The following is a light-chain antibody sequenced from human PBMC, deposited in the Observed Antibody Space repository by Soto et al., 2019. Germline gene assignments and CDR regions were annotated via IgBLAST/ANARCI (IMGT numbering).Light chain of an antibody. CDR1: ESVDIN. Sequence: ETVLTQSPATLSLSPGETATLSCRASESVDINLAWYQQKPGQAPRLLIYHASNRATGILARFSGSGSGTDFTLTISSLQPEDSAVYYCQQRRNWPPLTFGGGTRVEIK. CDR3: QQRRNWPPLT. CDR2: HAS. J-gene: IGKJ4*01. V-gene: IGKV3-11*01.